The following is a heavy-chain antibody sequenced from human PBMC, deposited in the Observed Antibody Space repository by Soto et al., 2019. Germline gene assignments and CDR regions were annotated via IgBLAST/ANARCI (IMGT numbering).Heavy chain of an antibody. CDR1: DGSISVYY. J-gene: IGHJ4*02. CDR3: ARGVGSSPPRY. CDR2: IYASGSP. V-gene: IGHV4-59*01. Sequence: SETLSLTCTISDGSISVYYWSWVRQPPGHELKWIGYIYASGSPYYNPSLRSRVTISADTSKNQISLKLTSPTAADTAVYYCARGVGSSPPRYWGRGTLVPVSS. D-gene: IGHD1-26*01.